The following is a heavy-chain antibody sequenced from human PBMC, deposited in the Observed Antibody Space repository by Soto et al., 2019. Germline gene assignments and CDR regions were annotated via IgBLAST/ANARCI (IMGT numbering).Heavy chain of an antibody. CDR2: IYYSGST. CDR3: ARGKNVHNWFDP. Sequence: KPSETLSLTCTVSGGSINSGDYYWSLIRQPPGKGLEWIGYIYYSGSTYYNPSLKSRVTISLDTSKNQFYLKLSSVTAADTAVYYCARGKNVHNWFDPWGQGTLVTVSS. V-gene: IGHV4-30-4*01. J-gene: IGHJ5*02. CDR1: GGSINSGDYY.